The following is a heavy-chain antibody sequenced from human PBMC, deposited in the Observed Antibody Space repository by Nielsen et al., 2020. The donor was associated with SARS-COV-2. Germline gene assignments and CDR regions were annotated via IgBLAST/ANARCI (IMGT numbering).Heavy chain of an antibody. CDR3: ARARDGYTSGVDY. Sequence: SETLSLTCTVSGGSINSGDYYWSWIRQHPGKGLEWVGYIYYSGSTYYNPSLKGRVTISLDTSENQFSLKMDSVTAADTAVYYCARARDGYTSGVDYWGQGTLVTVSS. CDR2: IYYSGST. D-gene: IGHD5-24*01. V-gene: IGHV4-31*03. CDR1: GGSINSGDYY. J-gene: IGHJ4*02.